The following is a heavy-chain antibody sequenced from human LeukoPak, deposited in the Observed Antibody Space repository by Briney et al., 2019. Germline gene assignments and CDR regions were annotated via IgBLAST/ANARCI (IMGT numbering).Heavy chain of an antibody. J-gene: IGHJ4*02. D-gene: IGHD1-1*01. CDR1: GGSISSGSYY. CDR2: IYTSGST. V-gene: IGHV4-61*02. Sequence: SETLSLTCTVSGGSISSGSYYWSWIRQPAGKGLEWIGRIYTSGSTNYNPSLKSRVTISVDTSKNQFSLKLSSVTAADTAVYYCARERNWCPDYWGQGTLVTVSS. CDR3: ARERNWCPDY.